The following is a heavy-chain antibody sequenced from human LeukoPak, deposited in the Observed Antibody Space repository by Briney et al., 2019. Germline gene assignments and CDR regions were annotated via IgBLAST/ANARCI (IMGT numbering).Heavy chain of an antibody. CDR1: GFTFSSYG. CDR2: IRYDGSNK. V-gene: IGHV3-30*02. Sequence: GGSLRLSCAASGFTFSSYGMHWVRQAPGKGLEWVAFIRYDGSNKYYADSVKGRFTISRDNSKNTLYLQMNSLRAEDTAVYYCARALVGASSKDPDYWGQGTLVTVSS. CDR3: ARALVGASSKDPDY. D-gene: IGHD1-26*01. J-gene: IGHJ4*02.